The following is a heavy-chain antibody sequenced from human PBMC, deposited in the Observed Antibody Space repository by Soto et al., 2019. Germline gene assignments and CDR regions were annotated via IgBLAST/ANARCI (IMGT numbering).Heavy chain of an antibody. CDR2: IGSDGTAI. V-gene: IGHV3-23*01. CDR1: GFTFKNYA. CDR3: VRPGLTVPGTRYFDH. D-gene: IGHD6-19*01. Sequence: EVPLLESGGAFVQPGGSLRLSCAASGFTFKNYAMSWVRQAPGKGLEWVSAIGSDGTAIQYADSVKGRFTISKDNSNDMLYLQMNSLRAEDTAVYYCVRPGLTVPGTRYFDHWGQGALVTVSS. J-gene: IGHJ4*02.